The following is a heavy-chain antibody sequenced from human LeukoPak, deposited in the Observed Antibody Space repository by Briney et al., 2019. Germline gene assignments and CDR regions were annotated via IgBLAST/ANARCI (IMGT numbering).Heavy chain of an antibody. CDR3: ARASDIYAMDV. Sequence: PGGSLRLSCAASGFTFNAFGMNWVRQAPGKGLEWVSYIGTTSGAIYYTDSVKGRFTISRDSAKNSLYLQMNSLRAEDTAVYYCARASDIYAMDVWGQGTTVTVSS. D-gene: IGHD3-9*01. V-gene: IGHV3-48*01. CDR1: GFTFNAFG. CDR2: IGTTSGAI. J-gene: IGHJ6*02.